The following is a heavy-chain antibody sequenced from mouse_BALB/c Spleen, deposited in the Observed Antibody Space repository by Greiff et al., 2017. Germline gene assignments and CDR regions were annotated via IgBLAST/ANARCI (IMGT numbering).Heavy chain of an antibody. D-gene: IGHD1-1*01. V-gene: IGHV5-12-2*01. CDR3: ARLGGSSYFDY. Sequence: DVKLVESGGGLVQPGGSLKLSCAASGFTFSSYTMSWVRQTPEKRLEWVAYISNGGGSTYYPDTVKGRFTISRDNAKNTLYLQMSSLKSEDTAMYYCARLGGSSYFDYWGQGTTLTVSS. CDR1: GFTFSSYT. CDR2: ISNGGGST. J-gene: IGHJ2*01.